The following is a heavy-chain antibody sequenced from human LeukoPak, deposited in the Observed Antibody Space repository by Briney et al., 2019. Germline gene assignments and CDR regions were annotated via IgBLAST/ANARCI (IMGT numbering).Heavy chain of an antibody. CDR1: GFTFRNFW. D-gene: IGHD3-22*01. J-gene: IGHJ4*02. CDR2: IDSEGSST. V-gene: IGHV3-74*01. Sequence: GSLRLSCAASGFTFRNFWMHWVRQAPGKGLVWVSRIDSEGSSTSYADSVKGRFTISRDNAKNTLYLQMNSLRAEDTAVYYCAKADYYDSSGYPDYWGQGTLVTVSS. CDR3: AKADYYDSSGYPDY.